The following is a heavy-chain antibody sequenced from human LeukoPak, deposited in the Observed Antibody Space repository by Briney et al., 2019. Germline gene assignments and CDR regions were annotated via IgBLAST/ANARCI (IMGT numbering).Heavy chain of an antibody. D-gene: IGHD3-10*01. V-gene: IGHV1-18*01. CDR1: GYTFTIYG. Sequence: ASVNVSCKASGYTFTIYGISWVRQAPGQGLEWVGWISAYNGNTNYAQKLQGRVTMTTDTSTRTAYMELRSLRSDDTAVYDCARVIAGSGSVYADYWGQGTLVTVSS. CDR3: ARVIAGSGSVYADY. CDR2: ISAYNGNT. J-gene: IGHJ4*02.